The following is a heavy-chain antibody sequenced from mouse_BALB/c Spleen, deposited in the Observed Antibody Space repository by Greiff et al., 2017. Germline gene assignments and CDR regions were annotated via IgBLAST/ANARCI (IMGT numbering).Heavy chain of an antibody. CDR3: GRCERYDRVLDY. J-gene: IGHJ2*01. D-gene: IGHD2-14*01. Sequence: EVQLQQSGPELVKPGASVKISCKASGYTFTDYNMHWVKQSHGKSLEWIGYIYPDNGGTGYNQKFKSKATLTVDNSSSTAYMELRSLTTEDSAVYYCGRCERYDRVLDYWGQGTTVTVSS. CDR2: IYPDNGGT. CDR1: GYTFTDYN. V-gene: IGHV1S29*02.